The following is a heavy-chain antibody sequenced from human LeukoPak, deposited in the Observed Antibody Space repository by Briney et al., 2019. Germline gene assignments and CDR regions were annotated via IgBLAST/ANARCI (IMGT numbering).Heavy chain of an antibody. CDR2: IYYSGTT. Sequence: SETLSLTRTVSGGSISYYYWSWIRQSPGKGLEWIGYIYYSGTTNYNTSLKSRVTISVDTSKNQFSLQLRSVTAADTAVYYCAREDPQTTVPEGMDVWGQGTTVTVSS. V-gene: IGHV4-59*01. CDR3: AREDPQTTVPEGMDV. D-gene: IGHD4-17*01. CDR1: GGSISYYY. J-gene: IGHJ6*02.